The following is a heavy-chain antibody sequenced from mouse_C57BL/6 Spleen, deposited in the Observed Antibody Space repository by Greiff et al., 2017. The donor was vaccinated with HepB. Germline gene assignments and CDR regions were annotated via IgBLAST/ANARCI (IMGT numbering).Heavy chain of an antibody. J-gene: IGHJ2*01. V-gene: IGHV5-4*01. CDR1: GFTFSSYA. Sequence: EVMLVESGGGLVKPGGSLKLSCAASGFTFSSYAMSWVRQTPEKRLEWVATISDGGSYTYYPDNVKGRFTISRDNAKNNLYLQMSHLKSEDTAMYYCARDGGLRQDFDYWGQGTTLTVSS. CDR3: ARDGGLRQDFDY. CDR2: ISDGGSYT. D-gene: IGHD2-4*01.